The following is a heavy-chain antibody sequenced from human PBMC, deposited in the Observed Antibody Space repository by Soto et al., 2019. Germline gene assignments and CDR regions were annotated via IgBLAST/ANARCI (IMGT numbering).Heavy chain of an antibody. CDR1: GYSFTSYW. J-gene: IGHJ3*02. CDR3: ASPVVVTAIGGFDI. Sequence: GESLKISCKGSGYSFTSYWIGWVRQMPGKGLEWMGIIYPGASDPRYSPSFQGPVTISADKSISTAYLQWSSLKASDTAMYYCASPVVVTAIGGFDIWGQGIRVTVSS. D-gene: IGHD2-21*02. V-gene: IGHV5-51*01. CDR2: IYPGASDP.